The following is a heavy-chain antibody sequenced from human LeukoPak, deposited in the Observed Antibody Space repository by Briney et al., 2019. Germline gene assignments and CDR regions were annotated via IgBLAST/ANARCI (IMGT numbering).Heavy chain of an antibody. CDR1: GFTFSSYW. J-gene: IGHJ4*02. CDR2: ISSSSSYI. D-gene: IGHD4-17*01. Sequence: GGSLRLSCAAPGFTFSSYWMNWVRQAPGKGLEWVSSISSSSSYIYYADSVKGRFTISRDNAKNSLYLQMNSLRAEDTAVYYCARDRFEDYGDTELGYWGQGTLVTVSS. CDR3: ARDRFEDYGDTELGY. V-gene: IGHV3-21*01.